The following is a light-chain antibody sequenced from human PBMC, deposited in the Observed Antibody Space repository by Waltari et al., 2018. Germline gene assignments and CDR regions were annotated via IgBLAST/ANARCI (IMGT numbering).Light chain of an antibody. J-gene: IGKJ4*01. CDR2: WAS. CDR1: LSVLDNSNNNNY. CDR3: QQHYSSPLT. Sequence: DILLIQSSVSMAVSMAETSTFNCRSTLSVLDNSNNNNYLGWYQQKPGQPPKLLIYWASTRESGVPDRFSGSGSGTDFTLTISSLQAEDVAVYFCQQHYSSPLTFGGGTKVEIK. V-gene: IGKV4-1*01.